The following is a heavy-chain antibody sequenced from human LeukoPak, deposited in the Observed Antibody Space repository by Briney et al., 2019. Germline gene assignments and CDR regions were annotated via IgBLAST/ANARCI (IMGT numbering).Heavy chain of an antibody. CDR2: ISSSSSYT. V-gene: IGHV3-11*03. D-gene: IGHD3-16*01. CDR1: GFTVSSNY. J-gene: IGHJ4*02. CDR3: AGGPSEGHYFDY. Sequence: PGGSLRLSCAASGFTVSSNYMSWVRQAPGKGLEWVSYISSSSSYTNYADSVKGRFTISRDNAKNSLYLQMNSLRAEDTAVYYCAGGPSEGHYFDYWGQGTLVTVSS.